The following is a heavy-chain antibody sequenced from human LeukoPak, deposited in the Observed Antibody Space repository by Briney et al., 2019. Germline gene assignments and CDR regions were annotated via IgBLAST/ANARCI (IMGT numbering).Heavy chain of an antibody. V-gene: IGHV1-24*01. CDR3: ALDDSSGPQGWFDP. CDR2: FDPEDGET. J-gene: IGHJ5*02. Sequence: ASVKVSCKVSGYTLTELSMHWVRQAPGKGLEWMGGFDPEDGETIYAQKFQGRVTMTEDTSTDTAYMELSSLRSEDTAVYYCALDDSSGPQGWFDPWGQGTLVTVSS. D-gene: IGHD3-22*01. CDR1: GYTLTELS.